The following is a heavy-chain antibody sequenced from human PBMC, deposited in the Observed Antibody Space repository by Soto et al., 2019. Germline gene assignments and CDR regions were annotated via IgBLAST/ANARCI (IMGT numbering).Heavy chain of an antibody. V-gene: IGHV3-48*02. D-gene: IGHD6-13*01. Sequence: EVQLVESGGGLVQPGGSLRLSCEVSGFTFDSTSMTWVRQAPGKGLEWISYISRSSSTRYYADSVKGRFTISRDNAKNELYLQMNSLRDDDTAVYYCARQPRPATGNSYYSGLDVWGLGTMVTVSS. CDR2: ISRSSSTR. CDR1: GFTFDSTS. CDR3: ARQPRPATGNSYYSGLDV. J-gene: IGHJ6*02.